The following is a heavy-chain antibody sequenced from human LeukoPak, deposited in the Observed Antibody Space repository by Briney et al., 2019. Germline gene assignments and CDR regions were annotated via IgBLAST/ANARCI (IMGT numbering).Heavy chain of an antibody. CDR1: GGSINTYY. V-gene: IGHV4-59*01. CDR3: ARSDYHGSGSRTVFDAFDI. D-gene: IGHD3-10*01. Sequence: PSETLSLTCTVSGGSINTYYWSWIRRPPGKGLEWIGYIDDSGNTDYNPSVKSQVTISVDKSKNQFSLKLRFVTAADTAMYYCARSDYHGSGSRTVFDAFDIWGQGTTVTVSS. J-gene: IGHJ3*02. CDR2: IDDSGNT.